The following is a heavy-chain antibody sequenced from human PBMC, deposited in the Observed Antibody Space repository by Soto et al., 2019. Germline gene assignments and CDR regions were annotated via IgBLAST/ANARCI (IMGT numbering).Heavy chain of an antibody. CDR2: IYYSGST. CDR1: GGSISSYY. V-gene: IGHV4-59*08. Sequence: QVQLQESGPGLVKPSETLSLTCTVSGGSISSYYWSWIRQPPGKGLEWIGYIYYSGSTNYNPSLKSRVTISVDTSKNQCSLKLSSVTAADTAVYYCASLSVGDYESRYYYYYMDVWGKGTTVTASS. CDR3: ASLSVGDYESRYYYYYMDV. J-gene: IGHJ6*03. D-gene: IGHD4-17*01.